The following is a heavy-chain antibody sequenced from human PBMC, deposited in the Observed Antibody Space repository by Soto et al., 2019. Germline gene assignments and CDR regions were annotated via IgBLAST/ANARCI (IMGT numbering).Heavy chain of an antibody. CDR2: INHSGSA. CDR3: ARGLISGSHYSGGWYYFDS. CDR1: GGSFSDYI. J-gene: IGHJ4*01. Sequence: SETLSLTCDVYGGSFSDYIWTWIRQTPGKGLQWIGQINHSGSANYNPSLKSRVTISVHTSSSQFSLELSSVTAADTAVYYCARGLISGSHYSGGWYYFDSLGHATQVTVS. V-gene: IGHV4-34*01. D-gene: IGHD1-26*01.